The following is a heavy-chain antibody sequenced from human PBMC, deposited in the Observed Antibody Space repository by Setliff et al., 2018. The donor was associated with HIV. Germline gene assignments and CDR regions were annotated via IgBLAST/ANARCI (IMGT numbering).Heavy chain of an antibody. J-gene: IGHJ4*02. CDR2: IYTSGP. D-gene: IGHD2-2*01. Sequence: SETLSLTCTVSDDSVSTFYWSWIRQPAGKGLEWIGRIYTSGPRYNPSLENRVTISVDTSKSQFFLMLSSVTAADTAVYYCARASSDIPGVDSNYFDDWGQGTLVTVSS. CDR1: DDSVSTFY. V-gene: IGHV4-4*07. CDR3: ARASSDIPGVDSNYFDD.